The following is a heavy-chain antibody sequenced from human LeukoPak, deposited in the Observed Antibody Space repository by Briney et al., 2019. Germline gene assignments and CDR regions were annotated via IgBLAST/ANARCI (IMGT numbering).Heavy chain of an antibody. J-gene: IGHJ4*02. CDR2: ISAYNGNT. Sequence: ASVKVSCKASGYTFTSYGISWVRQAPGQGLEWMGWISAYNGNTNYAQKLQGRVTMTTDTCTNTAYMELRSLRSDDTAVYYCAREYCRGGSCYNVDYWGQGTLVTVSS. V-gene: IGHV1-18*01. D-gene: IGHD2-15*01. CDR1: GYTFTSYG. CDR3: AREYCRGGSCYNVDY.